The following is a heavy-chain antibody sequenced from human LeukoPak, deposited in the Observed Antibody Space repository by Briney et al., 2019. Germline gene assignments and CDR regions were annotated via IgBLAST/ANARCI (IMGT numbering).Heavy chain of an antibody. V-gene: IGHV3-48*03. CDR1: GFTFSSYE. J-gene: IGHJ4*02. D-gene: IGHD3-9*01. CDR2: ISSSGSTI. CDR3: ARVGSYYDILTGYYMAGYFDY. Sequence: HPGGSLRLSCAASGFTFSSYEMNWVRQAPGKGLEWVSYISSSGSTIYYADSVKGRFTISRDNAKNSLYLQMNSLRAEDTAVYYCARVGSYYDILTGYYMAGYFDYWGQGTLVTVSS.